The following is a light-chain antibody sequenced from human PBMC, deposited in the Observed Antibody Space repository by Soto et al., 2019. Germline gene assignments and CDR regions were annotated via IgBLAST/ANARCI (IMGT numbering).Light chain of an antibody. J-gene: IGLJ3*02. CDR1: SSDVGSYNL. CDR3: CSYAGSSPWV. Sequence: QSALTQTASVSGSPGPSITISCTGTSSDVGSYNLVSWYQQYPGKAPKLMIYDVTKRSSGVSTRFSGYKSGNTASLTISGLESDEEADYCCCSYAGSSPWVFGGGTKLTVL. V-gene: IGLV2-23*02. CDR2: DVT.